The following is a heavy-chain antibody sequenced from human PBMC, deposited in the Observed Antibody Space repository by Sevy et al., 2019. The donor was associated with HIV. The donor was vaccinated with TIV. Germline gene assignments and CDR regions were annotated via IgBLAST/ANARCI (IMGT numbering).Heavy chain of an antibody. CDR3: AKGPRPMITFGGVADF. V-gene: IGHV3-30*02. J-gene: IGHJ4*02. CDR2: IRHDGSTR. CDR1: GFTFSTYG. Sequence: GGSLRLSCATSGFTFSTYGMHWVRQAPVKGLEWVAFIRHDGSTRYYTDSVRGRFTISRDNSRNTLYLQMNRLRTEDTALYYCAKGPRPMITFGGVADFWGQGTLVTVSS. D-gene: IGHD3-16*01.